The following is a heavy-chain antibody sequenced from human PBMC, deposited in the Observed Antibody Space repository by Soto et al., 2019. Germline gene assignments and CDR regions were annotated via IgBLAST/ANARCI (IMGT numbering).Heavy chain of an antibody. CDR3: ATVRGDIVVVPAATPYYYYGMDV. CDR1: GYTFTSYG. CDR2: ISAYNGNT. J-gene: IGHJ6*02. V-gene: IGHV1-18*01. Sequence: QVQLVQSVAEVKKPWASVKVSCKASGYTFTSYGISWVRQAPGQGLEWMGWISAYNGNTNYAQKLQGRVTMTTDTSTSTAYMELGSLRSDDTAVYYCATVRGDIVVVPAATPYYYYGMDVWGQGTTVTVSS. D-gene: IGHD2-2*01.